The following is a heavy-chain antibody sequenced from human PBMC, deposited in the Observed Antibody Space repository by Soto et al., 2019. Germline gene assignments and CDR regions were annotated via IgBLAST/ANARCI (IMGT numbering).Heavy chain of an antibody. V-gene: IGHV3-48*01. CDR2: ISSSSSTI. Sequence: PGGSLRLSCAASGFTFSSYSMNWVRQAPGKGLERLSYISSSSSTIYYADSVKGRFTISRDNAKNSLYLQMNSLRAEDTAVYYYARESGALTVTRYNWFDPWGQGTLVTVSS. CDR3: ARESGALTVTRYNWFDP. D-gene: IGHD4-4*01. CDR1: GFTFSSYS. J-gene: IGHJ5*02.